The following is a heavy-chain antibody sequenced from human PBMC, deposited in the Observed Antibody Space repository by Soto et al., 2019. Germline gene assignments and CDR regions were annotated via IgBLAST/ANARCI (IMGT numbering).Heavy chain of an antibody. CDR1: GFTFSDYY. D-gene: IGHD3-22*01. Sequence: GGSLRLSCAASGFTFSDYYMSWIRQAPGKGLEWVSYISSSGSTIYYADSVKGRFTISRDNAKNSLYLKMNSLRAEDTAVYYCARDRSYDSSGYFRYWGQGTLVTVSS. J-gene: IGHJ4*02. V-gene: IGHV3-11*01. CDR3: ARDRSYDSSGYFRY. CDR2: ISSSGSTI.